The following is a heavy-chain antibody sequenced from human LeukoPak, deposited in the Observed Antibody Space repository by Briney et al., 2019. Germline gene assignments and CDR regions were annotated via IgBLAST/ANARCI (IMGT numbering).Heavy chain of an antibody. CDR2: ISSSSSTI. D-gene: IGHD3-10*01. Sequence: PGGSLRLSCAASGFTFSSYSMNWVRQAPGKGLEWVSYISSSSSTIYYADSVKGRFTISRDNAKNSLYLQMNSLRAEDTAVYYCARDYPVPRGLWFGESDYGMDVWGQGTTVTVSS. V-gene: IGHV3-48*01. CDR1: GFTFSSYS. CDR3: ARDYPVPRGLWFGESDYGMDV. J-gene: IGHJ6*02.